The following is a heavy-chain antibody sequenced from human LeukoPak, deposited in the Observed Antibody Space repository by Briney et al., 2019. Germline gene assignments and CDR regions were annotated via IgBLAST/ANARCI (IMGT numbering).Heavy chain of an antibody. CDR2: IYYSGST. CDR3: ARVRGIAAADYFDY. D-gene: IGHD6-13*01. J-gene: IGHJ4*02. V-gene: IGHV4-59*01. CDR1: GGSISCYY. Sequence: SETLSLTCTVSGGSISCYYWSWIRQPPGKGLEWIGYIYYSGSTNYNPSLKSRVTISVDTSKNQFSLKLSSVTAADTAVYYCARVRGIAAADYFDYWGQGTLVTVSS.